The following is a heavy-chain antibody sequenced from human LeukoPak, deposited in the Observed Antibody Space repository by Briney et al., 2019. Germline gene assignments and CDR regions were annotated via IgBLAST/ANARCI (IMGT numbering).Heavy chain of an antibody. V-gene: IGHV3-30-3*01. CDR2: ISYDGSNK. CDR1: GFTFSSYA. J-gene: IGHJ4*02. CDR3: ARDKSVEMATIHILYYFDY. D-gene: IGHD5-24*01. Sequence: GGSLRLSCAASGFTFSSYAVHWVRQAPGKGLEWVAVISYDGSNKYYADSVKGRFTISRDNSKNTLYLQMNSLRAEDTAVYYCARDKSVEMATIHILYYFDYWGQGTLVTVSS.